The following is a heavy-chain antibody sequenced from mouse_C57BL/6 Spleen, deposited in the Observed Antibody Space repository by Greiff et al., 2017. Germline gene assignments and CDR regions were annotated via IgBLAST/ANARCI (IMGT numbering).Heavy chain of an antibody. D-gene: IGHD1-1*01. V-gene: IGHV1-69*01. J-gene: IGHJ2*01. CDR1: GYTFTSYW. CDR2: IDPSDSYT. CDR3: ARSYGSPFYFDY. Sequence: VQLQQPGAELVMPGASVKLSCKASGYTFTSYWMHWVKQRPGQGLEWIGEIDPSDSYTNYNQKFKGKSTLTVDKSSSTAYMQLSSLTSEDSAVYNCARSYGSPFYFDYWGQGTTLTVSS.